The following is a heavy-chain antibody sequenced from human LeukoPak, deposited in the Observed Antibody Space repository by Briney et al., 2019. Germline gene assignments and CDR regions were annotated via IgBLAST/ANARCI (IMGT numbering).Heavy chain of an antibody. Sequence: PSGGSLRLSCAASGFTLSSYAMTWVRQAPGKGLECVSVIYGSGHSTYYTDSVKGRFTVSRDNSKNTLYLQMNSLRAEDTAVYYCARRLYRANDAFDIWGQGTMVTVSS. CDR1: GFTLSSYA. CDR2: IYGSGHST. CDR3: ARRLYRANDAFDI. V-gene: IGHV3-23*01. J-gene: IGHJ3*02.